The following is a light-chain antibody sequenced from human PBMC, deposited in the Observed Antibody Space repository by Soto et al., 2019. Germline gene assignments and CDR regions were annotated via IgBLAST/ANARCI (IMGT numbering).Light chain of an antibody. J-gene: IGKJ4*01. CDR2: TAS. Sequence: DFQMTQSPSSLSASVGDSVTITCRASQGINKFLAWFQQKPGTAPKSLISTASRLQSGVPSRFSGSGSGTHFTLTINNLQPEDFATYYCQQYESFPLTFGGGTRVEIK. CDR1: QGINKF. V-gene: IGKV1-16*01. CDR3: QQYESFPLT.